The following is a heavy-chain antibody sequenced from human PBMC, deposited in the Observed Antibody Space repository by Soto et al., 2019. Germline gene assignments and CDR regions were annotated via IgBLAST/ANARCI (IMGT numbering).Heavy chain of an antibody. CDR2: ISGSGDTI. Sequence: GGSLRLSCEASGFTFSAHYMCWARQAPGKGLEWVSHISGSGDTIYYADSVKGRFTISRDNAKNSLYLQMNSLRAEDTAVYYCARDRQPSSYIGLDVWGQGTTVTVSS. J-gene: IGHJ6*02. CDR3: ARDRQPSSYIGLDV. CDR1: GFTFSAHY. D-gene: IGHD4-4*01. V-gene: IGHV3-11*01.